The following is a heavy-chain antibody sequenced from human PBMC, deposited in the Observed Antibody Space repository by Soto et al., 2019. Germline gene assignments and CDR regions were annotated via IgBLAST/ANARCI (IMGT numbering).Heavy chain of an antibody. CDR3: ARRNPSTYYSYGMDV. CDR1: GYSFTSYW. D-gene: IGHD1-1*01. CDR2: IYPGDCDT. V-gene: IGHV5-51*01. Sequence: PGEALKISCKGSGYSFTSYWIGWVRQMPGKGREGMGIIYPGDCDTRYSPSFQGQVTISADKSISTAYLQWSSLKASDTAMYYCARRNPSTYYSYGMDVWGQGTPVTVS. J-gene: IGHJ6*02.